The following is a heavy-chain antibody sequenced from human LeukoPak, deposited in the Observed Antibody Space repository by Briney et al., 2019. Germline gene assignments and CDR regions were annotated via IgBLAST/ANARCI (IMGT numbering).Heavy chain of an antibody. CDR3: ARHAGRWLQVDY. D-gene: IGHD5-24*01. CDR2: IYYSGST. Sequence: SETLSLTCTVSGGSISSSSYYWGWIRQPPGKGLEWIGSIYYSGSTYYNPSLKSRVTISVDTSKNQFSLKLSSVTAADTAVYYCARHAGRWLQVDYWGQGTLVTVSS. J-gene: IGHJ4*02. V-gene: IGHV4-39*01. CDR1: GGSISSSSYY.